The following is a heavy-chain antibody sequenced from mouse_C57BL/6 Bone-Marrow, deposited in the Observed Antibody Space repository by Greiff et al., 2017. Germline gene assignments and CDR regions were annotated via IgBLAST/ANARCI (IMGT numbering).Heavy chain of an antibody. V-gene: IGHV14-2*01. Sequence: EVNVVESGAELVKPGASVKLSCTASGFNIKDYYMHWVKQRTEQGLEWIGRIDPEDGETKYAPKFQGKATITADTSSNTAYLQLSSLTSEDTAVYYCASLYYGSSYGWYFDVWGTGTTVTVSS. D-gene: IGHD1-1*01. CDR2: IDPEDGET. J-gene: IGHJ1*03. CDR1: GFNIKDYY. CDR3: ASLYYGSSYGWYFDV.